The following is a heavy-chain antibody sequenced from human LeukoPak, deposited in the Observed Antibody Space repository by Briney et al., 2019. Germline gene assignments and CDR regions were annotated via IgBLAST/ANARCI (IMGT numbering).Heavy chain of an antibody. J-gene: IGHJ6*03. CDR2: INHSGST. V-gene: IGHV4-34*01. CDR3: ARWVVAADYYYYMDV. Sequence: PSETLSLTCAVYGGSFSGYYWSWIRQPPGKGLEWIGEINHSGSTNYNPSLKSRITISVDTSKNQFSLKLSSVTAADTAVYYCARWVVAADYYYYMDVWGKGTTVTVS. D-gene: IGHD2-15*01. CDR1: GGSFSGYY.